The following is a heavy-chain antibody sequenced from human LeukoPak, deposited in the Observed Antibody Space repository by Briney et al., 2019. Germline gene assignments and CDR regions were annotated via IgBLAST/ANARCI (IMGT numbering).Heavy chain of an antibody. CDR2: MSTYNGNT. D-gene: IGHD6-13*01. Sequence: GASVKVSCKASGYTFTNYGITWVRQAPGQGLEWMGWMSTYNGNTNYAEKLQGRVTMTRDTSTSTAYMELRSLKSDDTAVYYCARYGGSSWYYFDYWGQGTLVTVSS. CDR3: ARYGGSSWYYFDY. CDR1: GYTFTNYG. V-gene: IGHV1-18*01. J-gene: IGHJ4*02.